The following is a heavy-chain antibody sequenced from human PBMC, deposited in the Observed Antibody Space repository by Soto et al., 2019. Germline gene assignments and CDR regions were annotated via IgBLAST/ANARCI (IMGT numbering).Heavy chain of an antibody. Sequence: SETLSLTCAVSGGSISSSSYYWGWIRQPPGKGLEWIGSIYYSGSTYYNPSLKSRVTIFVDTSKNQFSLKVSSVTAADTAVYYCARPIVTSSYWFDPWGQGTLVTVSS. CDR1: GGSISSSSYY. V-gene: IGHV4-39*01. J-gene: IGHJ5*02. D-gene: IGHD1-26*01. CDR2: IYYSGST. CDR3: ARPIVTSSYWFDP.